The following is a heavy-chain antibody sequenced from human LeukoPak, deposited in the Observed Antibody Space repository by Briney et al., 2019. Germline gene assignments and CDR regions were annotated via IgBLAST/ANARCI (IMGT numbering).Heavy chain of an antibody. CDR1: GYTFTGYY. D-gene: IGHD5-12*01. CDR2: INPNSGGT. Sequence: GASVKVSCKASGYTFTGYYMHWVRQAPGQGLEWMGWINPNSGGTNYAQKFQGRVTMTRDTSISTAYMEPSRLRSDDTAVYYCARHELWSGYDYGGNDYWGQGTLVTVSS. CDR3: ARHELWSGYDYGGNDY. J-gene: IGHJ4*02. V-gene: IGHV1-2*02.